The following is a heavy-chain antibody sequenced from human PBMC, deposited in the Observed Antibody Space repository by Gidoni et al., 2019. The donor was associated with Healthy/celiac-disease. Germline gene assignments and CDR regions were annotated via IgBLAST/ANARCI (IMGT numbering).Heavy chain of an antibody. D-gene: IGHD2-15*01. CDR2: ISGSGGST. V-gene: IGHV3-23*01. Sequence: VQLLESGGGLVQPGGSLSLSCAPSGFPFSSYAMSWVRQAPGKGLEWVSAISGSGGSTYYADSVKGRFTISRDNSKNTLYLQMNRLRAEDTAVYYCAKEKLLLDAFDIWGQGTMVTVSS. CDR3: AKEKLLLDAFDI. J-gene: IGHJ3*02. CDR1: GFPFSSYA.